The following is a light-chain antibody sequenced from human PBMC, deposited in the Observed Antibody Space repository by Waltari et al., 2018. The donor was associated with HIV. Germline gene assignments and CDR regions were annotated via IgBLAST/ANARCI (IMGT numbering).Light chain of an antibody. CDR1: QSVNSF. CDR3: QQRSNWPIT. J-gene: IGKJ3*01. CDR2: DTS. Sequence: EIVLTQSPDTLSLSPGERVTLSCRASQSVNSFLAWYQQKPGRAPRLLIYDTSSRATGIPARFSGSGSGTDFTLTISSLEPEDFAFYYCQQRSNWPITFGPGTKVDIK. V-gene: IGKV3-11*01.